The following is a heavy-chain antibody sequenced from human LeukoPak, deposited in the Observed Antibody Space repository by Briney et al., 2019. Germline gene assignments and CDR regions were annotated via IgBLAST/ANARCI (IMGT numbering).Heavy chain of an antibody. Sequence: GESLKISCKGSGYSFTNYWISWVHQMPGKGLEWMGRIDPSDSYTNYSPSFQGHVTISADKSISTAYLQWSSLKASETAMYYCARRTCSGGSCLDAFDIWGQGTMVTVSS. CDR3: ARRTCSGGSCLDAFDI. J-gene: IGHJ3*02. D-gene: IGHD2-15*01. CDR1: GYSFTNYW. V-gene: IGHV5-10-1*01. CDR2: IDPSDSYT.